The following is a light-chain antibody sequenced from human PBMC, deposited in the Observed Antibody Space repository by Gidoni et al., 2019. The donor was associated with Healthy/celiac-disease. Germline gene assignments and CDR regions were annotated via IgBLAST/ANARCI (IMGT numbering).Light chain of an antibody. CDR2: DDS. Sequence: SYVLTQHPRCQWPPGQTARITCGGNNIGSKSVHWYQQKPGQAPVLVVYDDSDRPSGIPERFSGSNSENTATLTISRVEAGDEADYYCQVWDSSSDHRGVVFGGGTKLTVL. J-gene: IGLJ2*01. CDR1: NIGSKS. CDR3: QVWDSSSDHRGVV. V-gene: IGLV3-21*02.